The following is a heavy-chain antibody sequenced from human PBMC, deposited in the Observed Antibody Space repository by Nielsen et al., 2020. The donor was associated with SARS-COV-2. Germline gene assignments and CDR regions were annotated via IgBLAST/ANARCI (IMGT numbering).Heavy chain of an antibody. D-gene: IGHD1-1*01. V-gene: IGHV3-11*05. J-gene: IGHJ6*02. CDR2: VHGGSSYI. CDR1: GFIFMDYY. CDR3: LRDYDWTYGNV. Sequence: GGSLRLSCVASGFIFMDYYMIWIRQAPGGGLKWVASVHGGSSYIHYADSVKGRFNVSRDNGRRSLYLEMNILRVEDTAVYYCLRDYDWTYGNVWGHGTTVTVSS.